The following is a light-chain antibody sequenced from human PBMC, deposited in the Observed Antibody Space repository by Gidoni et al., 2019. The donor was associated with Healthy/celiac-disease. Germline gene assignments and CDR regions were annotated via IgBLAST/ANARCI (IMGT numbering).Light chain of an antibody. CDR3: AAWDDSLNGPNYV. V-gene: IGLV1-44*01. CDR1: SSNIGSNT. Sequence: QSVLTQPPSESRTPGQRVTISCSGSSSNIGSNTVNWYKQLPGTAPKLLIYSNNQRPSGVPDRFSVSTSGTSASLAISGLQSEDEADYYCAAWDDSLNGPNYVFGTGTKVTVL. J-gene: IGLJ1*01. CDR2: SNN.